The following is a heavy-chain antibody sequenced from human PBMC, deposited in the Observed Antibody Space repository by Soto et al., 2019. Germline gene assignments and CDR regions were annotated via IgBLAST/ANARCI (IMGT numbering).Heavy chain of an antibody. J-gene: IGHJ4*02. D-gene: IGHD3-16*01. Sequence: GGSLRLSCAASGFTFDDYAMHWVRQAPGKGLEWVSGISWNSGSIGYADSVKGRFTISRDNAKNSLYLQMNSLRAEDTALYYCAKDINRSGGFDYWGQGTLVTVSS. CDR3: AKDINRSGGFDY. V-gene: IGHV3-9*01. CDR1: GFTFDDYA. CDR2: ISWNSGSI.